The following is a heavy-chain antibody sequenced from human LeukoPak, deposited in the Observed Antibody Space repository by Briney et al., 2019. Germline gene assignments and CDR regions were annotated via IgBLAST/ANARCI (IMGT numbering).Heavy chain of an antibody. CDR2: ITTGDGNT. CDR1: GFTFSSYT. CDR3: AKDQQQLVLFDWFDP. D-gene: IGHD6-13*01. J-gene: IGHJ5*02. Sequence: GGSLRLSCTASGFTFSSYTMTWVRQAPGKGLKWVSTITTGDGNTYYADSVKGRFTISRDNSKNTLYLQMNSLRAEDTAVYYCAKDQQQLVLFDWFDPWGQGTLVTVSS. V-gene: IGHV3-23*01.